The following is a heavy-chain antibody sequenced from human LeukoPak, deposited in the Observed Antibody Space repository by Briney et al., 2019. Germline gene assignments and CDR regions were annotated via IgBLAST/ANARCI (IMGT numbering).Heavy chain of an antibody. J-gene: IGHJ3*02. CDR2: IYSAGSI. V-gene: IGHV3-66*01. D-gene: IGHD3-16*01. CDR1: GLIVSSNY. Sequence: PGGSLRLSCVASGLIVSSNYVTWVRQAPGKGLEWVSIIYSAGSIDYADSVKGRFTISRDNSKNTVYLQMNNVTGADTAVYYCAREGRGTDAFDIWGQGTIVTVSS. CDR3: AREGRGTDAFDI.